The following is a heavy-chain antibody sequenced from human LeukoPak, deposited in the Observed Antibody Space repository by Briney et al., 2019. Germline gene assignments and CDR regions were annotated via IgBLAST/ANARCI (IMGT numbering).Heavy chain of an antibody. D-gene: IGHD3-22*01. Sequence: GGSLRLSCAASGFTFSSYSMNWVRQAPGRGLEWVSYISSSGYGIYYADSVKGRFTISRDNAKNSLYLQVNTLRAEDTAVYYCARDRPYDSIGDPIDYWGQGTLVTVSS. V-gene: IGHV3-48*04. CDR1: GFTFSSYS. J-gene: IGHJ4*02. CDR2: ISSSGYGI. CDR3: ARDRPYDSIGDPIDY.